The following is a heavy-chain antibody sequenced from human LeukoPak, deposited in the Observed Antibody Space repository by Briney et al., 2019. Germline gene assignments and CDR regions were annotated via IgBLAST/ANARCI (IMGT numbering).Heavy chain of an antibody. V-gene: IGHV3-21*01. CDR2: ISSSSSYI. J-gene: IGHJ5*02. D-gene: IGHD6-19*01. CDR1: GFTFSSYS. Sequence: PGGSLRLSCAASGFTFSSYSMNWVRQAPGKGLEWVSSISSSSSYIYYADSVKGRFTISRDNAKNSLYLQMNSLRAGDTAVYYCAREAVAGYFGNWFDPWGQGTLVTVSS. CDR3: AREAVAGYFGNWFDP.